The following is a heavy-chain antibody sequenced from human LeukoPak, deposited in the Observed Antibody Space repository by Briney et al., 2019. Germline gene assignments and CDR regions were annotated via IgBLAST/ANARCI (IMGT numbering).Heavy chain of an antibody. V-gene: IGHV3-30*18. CDR3: AKSLYGDYGY. Sequence: GGSLRLSCAASGFTFSSYGMHWVRRAPGKGLEWVAVISYDGSNKYYADSVKGRFTISRDNSKNTLYLQMNSLRAEDTAVYYCAKSLYGDYGYWGQGTLVTVSS. D-gene: IGHD4-17*01. J-gene: IGHJ4*02. CDR1: GFTFSSYG. CDR2: ISYDGSNK.